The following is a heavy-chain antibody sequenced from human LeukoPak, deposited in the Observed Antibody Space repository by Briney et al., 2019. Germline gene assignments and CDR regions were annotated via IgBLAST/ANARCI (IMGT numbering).Heavy chain of an antibody. CDR3: ARDPYCSGGSCYDY. CDR1: GYTFTGYY. CDR2: INPNSGGT. J-gene: IGHJ4*02. Sequence: ASVKVSCKASGYTFTGYYMHWVRQAPGQGLEWMGRINPNSGGTNYAHKFQGRVTMTRDTSISTAYMELSRLRSDDTAVYYCARDPYCSGGSCYDYWGQGTLVTVSS. V-gene: IGHV1-2*06. D-gene: IGHD2-15*01.